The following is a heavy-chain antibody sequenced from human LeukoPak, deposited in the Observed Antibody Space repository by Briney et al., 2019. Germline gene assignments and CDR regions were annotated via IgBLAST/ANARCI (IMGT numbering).Heavy chain of an antibody. V-gene: IGHV1-18*01. CDR3: ARDHSSSWEVSFY. D-gene: IGHD6-13*01. J-gene: IGHJ4*02. CDR1: GYTFTSYG. CDR2: ISAYNGNT. Sequence: ASVKVSCKASGYTFTSYGISWVRQAPGQGLEWMGWISAYNGNTNYAQKLQGRVTMTTDTSTSTAYVELRSLRSDDTAVYYCARDHSSSWEVSFYWGQGTLVTVSS.